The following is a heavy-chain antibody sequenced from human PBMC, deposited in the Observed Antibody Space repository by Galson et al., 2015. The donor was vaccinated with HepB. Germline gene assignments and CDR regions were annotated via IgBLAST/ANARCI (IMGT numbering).Heavy chain of an antibody. CDR1: GFTFSSYS. V-gene: IGHV3-21*01. Sequence: SLRLSCAAPGFTFSSYSMNWVRQAPGKGLEWVSSISSSSSYIYYADSVKGRFTISRDNAKNSLYLQMNSLRAEDTAVYYCARPPDVSSGPAPYYYGMDVWGQGTTVTVSS. CDR2: ISSSSSYI. CDR3: ARPPDVSSGPAPYYYGMDV. J-gene: IGHJ6*02. D-gene: IGHD6-19*01.